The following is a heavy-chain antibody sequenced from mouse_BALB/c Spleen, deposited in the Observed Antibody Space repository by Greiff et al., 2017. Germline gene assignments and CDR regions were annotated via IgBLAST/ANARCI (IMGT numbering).Heavy chain of an antibody. CDR1: GFNIKDYY. D-gene: IGHD2-14*01. CDR3: NRYDGAFAY. Sequence: EVKLVESGAELVRSGASVKLSCTASGFNIKDYYMHWVKQRPEQGLEWIGWIDPENGDTEYAPKFQGKATMTADTSSNTAYLQLSSLTSEDTAVYYCNRYDGAFAYWGQGTLVTVSA. CDR2: IDPENGDT. V-gene: IGHV14-4*02. J-gene: IGHJ3*01.